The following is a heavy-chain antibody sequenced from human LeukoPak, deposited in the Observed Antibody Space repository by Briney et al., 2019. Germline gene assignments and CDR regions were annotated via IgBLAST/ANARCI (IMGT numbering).Heavy chain of an antibody. CDR3: ASISDGYSYGYRYFDY. V-gene: IGHV3-7*01. D-gene: IGHD5-18*01. J-gene: IGHJ4*02. Sequence: GSLRLSCAASGFTFSSYWKSWVRQAPGKGLEWVANIKQDGSEKYYVDSVKGRFTISRDNAKNSLYLQMNSLRAEDTAVYYCASISDGYSYGYRYFDYWGQGTLVTVSS. CDR2: IKQDGSEK. CDR1: GFTFSSYW.